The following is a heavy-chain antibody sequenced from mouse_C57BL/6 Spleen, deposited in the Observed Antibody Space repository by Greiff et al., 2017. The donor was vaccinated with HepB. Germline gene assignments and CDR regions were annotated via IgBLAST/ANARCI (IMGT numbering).Heavy chain of an antibody. CDR3: IGYDYVAY. Sequence: VQLQQSGAELVRPGASVTLSCTASGYTFTDYEMHWVKQTPVHGLEWIGAIDPETGGTAYNQKFKGKAILTADKSSSTAYRELRSLTSEDSAVYYCIGYDYVAYWGQGTLVTVSA. V-gene: IGHV1-15*01. CDR2: IDPETGGT. CDR1: GYTFTDYE. J-gene: IGHJ3*01. D-gene: IGHD2-4*01.